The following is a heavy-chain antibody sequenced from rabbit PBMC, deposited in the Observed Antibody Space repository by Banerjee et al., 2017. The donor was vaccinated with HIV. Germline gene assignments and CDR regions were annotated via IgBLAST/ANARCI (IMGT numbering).Heavy chain of an antibody. V-gene: IGHV1S40*01. J-gene: IGHJ4*01. D-gene: IGHD2-1*01. CDR1: GFSFSSSYY. CDR3: ARWESYDDYGDYFNL. CDR2: IYAGSSGST. Sequence: QSLEESGGDLVKPGASLTLTCTASGFSFSSSYYMCWVRQAPGKGLEWIACIYAGSSGSTYYASWAKGRFTISKTSSTTVTLQMTSLTAADTATYFCARWESYDDYGDYFNLWGPGTLVTVS.